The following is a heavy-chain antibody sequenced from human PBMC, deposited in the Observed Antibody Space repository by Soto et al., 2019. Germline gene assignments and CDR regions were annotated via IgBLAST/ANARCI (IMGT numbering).Heavy chain of an antibody. CDR1: GYTFTSYG. CDR3: ARDRPRERDYVWGSYRPFNWFDP. CDR2: ISAYNGNT. J-gene: IGHJ5*02. Sequence: ASVKVSCKASGYTFTSYGISWVRQAPGQGLEWMGWISAYNGNTNYAQKLQGRVTMTTDTSTSTAYMELRSLRSDDTAVYYCARDRPRERDYVWGSYRPFNWFDPWGQG. D-gene: IGHD3-16*02. V-gene: IGHV1-18*01.